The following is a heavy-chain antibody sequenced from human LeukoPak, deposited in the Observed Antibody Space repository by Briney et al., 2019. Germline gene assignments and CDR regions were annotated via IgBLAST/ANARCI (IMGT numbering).Heavy chain of an antibody. J-gene: IGHJ5*02. Sequence: ASVKVSRKASGYSFTSYDINWVRQATGQGLEWMGWLNPNSGNTGYAQKFQDRVTITRNTSINTAYMELSSLRSEDTAVYYCARMTVSGRDNWFDPWGQGTLVTVSS. D-gene: IGHD6-19*01. CDR2: LNPNSGNT. V-gene: IGHV1-8*01. CDR1: GYSFTSYD. CDR3: ARMTVSGRDNWFDP.